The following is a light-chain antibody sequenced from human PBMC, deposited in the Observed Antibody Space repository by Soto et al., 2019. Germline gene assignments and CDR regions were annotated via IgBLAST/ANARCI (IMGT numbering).Light chain of an antibody. Sequence: DIQMTQSPSTLSASVGDRVTITCRASQSISAWLAWYQQKPGKAPKLLIYKASSSESGVPSRFSGSGSGTAFPHNIRSLQPDDFAGYCCQQYNSDSRTFGQGTKVEIK. J-gene: IGKJ1*01. CDR1: QSISAW. V-gene: IGKV1-5*03. CDR3: QQYNSDSRT. CDR2: KAS.